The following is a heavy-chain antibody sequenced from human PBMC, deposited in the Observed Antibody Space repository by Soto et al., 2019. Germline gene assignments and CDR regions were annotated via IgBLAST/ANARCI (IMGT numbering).Heavy chain of an antibody. Sequence: QVQLVQSGAEVKKPGSSVKVSCKASGGTFSSYTISWVRQAPGQGLEWMGRIIPILGIANYAQKFQGRVTITADKSTSTAYMEQSSLRSEDPDVYYCAKNGEPPDNFDHWVQETLVTDSS. V-gene: IGHV1-69*02. CDR1: GGTFSSYT. D-gene: IGHD2-15*01. CDR3: AKNGEPPDNFDH. CDR2: IIPILGIA. J-gene: IGHJ4*02.